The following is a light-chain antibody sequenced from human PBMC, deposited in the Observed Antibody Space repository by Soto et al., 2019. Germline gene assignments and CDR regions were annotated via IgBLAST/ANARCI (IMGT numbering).Light chain of an antibody. J-gene: IGLJ1*01. CDR1: SSDVGAYNF. Sequence: QSALTQPASVSRSPGQSITISCTGTSSDVGAYNFVSWYQQHPGKAPKLMIYEVSDRPSGVSNRFSGSKSGNTASLTISGLQAEDEADYYCSSYTSSSTLVFGTGTKLTVL. CDR2: EVS. CDR3: SSYTSSSTLV. V-gene: IGLV2-14*01.